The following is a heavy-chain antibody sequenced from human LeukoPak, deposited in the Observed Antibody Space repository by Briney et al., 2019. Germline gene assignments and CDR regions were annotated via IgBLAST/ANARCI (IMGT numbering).Heavy chain of an antibody. CDR3: ARVVVPAAISY. D-gene: IGHD2-2*02. CDR1: GFTFSSYA. CDR2: ISASGGST. Sequence: GGSLRLSXAASGFTFSSYAMSWVRQAPGKGLEWVSAISASGGSTYYADSVKGRFTISRDNSKNMLYLQMNSLRAEDTAVYYCARVVVPAAISYWGQGTMVTVSS. J-gene: IGHJ4*02. V-gene: IGHV3-23*01.